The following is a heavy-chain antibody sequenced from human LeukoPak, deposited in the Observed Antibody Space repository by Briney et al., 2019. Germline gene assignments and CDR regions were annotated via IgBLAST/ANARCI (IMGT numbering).Heavy chain of an antibody. D-gene: IGHD2-21*02. V-gene: IGHV1-69*05. CDR1: GGTFSSYA. CDR3: ARAPYCGGDCYRHFDY. Sequence: SVKVSCKASGGTFSSYAISWVRQAPGQGLEWMGGIIPILGTANYARKFQGRVTITTDESTSTAYMELSSLRSEDTAVYYCARAPYCGGDCYRHFDYWGQGTLVTVSA. CDR2: IIPILGTA. J-gene: IGHJ4*02.